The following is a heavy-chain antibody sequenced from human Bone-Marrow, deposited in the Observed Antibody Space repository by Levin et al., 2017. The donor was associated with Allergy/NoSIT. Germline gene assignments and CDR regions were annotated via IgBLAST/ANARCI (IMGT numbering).Heavy chain of an antibody. CDR3: ARHRTYYYGSGSYYRPTPTHPFDY. V-gene: IGHV4-39*01. J-gene: IGHJ4*02. Sequence: SETLSLTCTVSGGSISSSSYYWGWIRQPPGKGLEWIGSIYYSGSTYYNPSLKSRVTISVDTSKNQFSLKLSSVTAADTAVYYCARHRTYYYGSGSYYRPTPTHPFDYWGQGTLVTVSS. CDR2: IYYSGST. CDR1: GGSISSSSYY. D-gene: IGHD3-10*01.